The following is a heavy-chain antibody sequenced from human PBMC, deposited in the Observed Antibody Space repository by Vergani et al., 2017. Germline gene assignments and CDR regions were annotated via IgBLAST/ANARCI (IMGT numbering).Heavy chain of an antibody. CDR3: ARDRNQLGASRVGKDY. J-gene: IGHJ4*02. D-gene: IGHD1-26*01. V-gene: IGHV7-4-1*02. Sequence: QVQLVQSGSELEKPGASVKVSCKVSGFTFTSYAINWVRQAPGQGLEWMGWIDTQTGDTTYVQGFTGRFVFSLDTSVSTAYLQINSLKADDTAIYFCARDRNQLGASRVGKDYWGQGTLVTVSS. CDR1: GFTFTSYA. CDR2: IDTQTGDT.